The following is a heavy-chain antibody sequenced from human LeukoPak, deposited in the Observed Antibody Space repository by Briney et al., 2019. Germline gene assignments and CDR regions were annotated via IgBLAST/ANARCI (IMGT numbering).Heavy chain of an antibody. CDR1: GGSISGYH. CDR2: ICYSGST. J-gene: IGHJ4*02. Sequence: SETLSLTCTVSGGSISGYHWSWIRQPPGKGLEWIGNICYSGSTNYNPSLKSRVTISVDTSKNQFSLKLSSVTAADTAVYYCARSTVTAAPLFYWGQGTLVTVSS. CDR3: ARSTVTAAPLFY. V-gene: IGHV4-59*01. D-gene: IGHD4-17*01.